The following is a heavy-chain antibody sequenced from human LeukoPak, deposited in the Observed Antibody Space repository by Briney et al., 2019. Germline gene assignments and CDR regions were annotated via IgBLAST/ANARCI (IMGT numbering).Heavy chain of an antibody. J-gene: IGHJ4*02. Sequence: GGSLRLSCAASGFTFSSYWMHWVRQAPGKGLVWVAVISYDGSNKYYADSVKGRFTISRDNSKNTLYLQMNSLRAEDTAVYYCARDESTSCYNYWGQGTLVTVSS. CDR2: ISYDGSNK. CDR3: ARDESTSCYNY. D-gene: IGHD2-2*02. CDR1: GFTFSSYW. V-gene: IGHV3-30-3*01.